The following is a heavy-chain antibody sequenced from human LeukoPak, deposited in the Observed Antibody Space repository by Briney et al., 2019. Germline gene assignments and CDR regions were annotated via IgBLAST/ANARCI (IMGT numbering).Heavy chain of an antibody. CDR3: ARHRCSGGSCYPMNWFDP. CDR2: IYHSGST. Sequence: PSETLSLTCTVSGYSISSGYYWGWIRQPPGKGLEWIGSIYHSGSTYYNPSLKSRVTISVDTSKNQFSLKLSSVTAAATAVYYCARHRCSGGSCYPMNWFDPWGQGTLVTVSS. CDR1: GYSISSGYY. V-gene: IGHV4-38-2*02. J-gene: IGHJ5*02. D-gene: IGHD2-15*01.